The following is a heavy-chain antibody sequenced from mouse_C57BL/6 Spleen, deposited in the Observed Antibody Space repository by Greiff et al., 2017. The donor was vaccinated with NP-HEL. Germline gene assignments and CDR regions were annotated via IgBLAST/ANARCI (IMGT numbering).Heavy chain of an antibody. D-gene: IGHD6-1*01. CDR2: IDPSDSYT. CDR1: GYTFTSYW. J-gene: IGHJ2*01. V-gene: IGHV1-50*01. Sequence: QVQLQQPGAELVKPGASVKLSCKASGYTFTSYWMQWVKQRPGQGLEWIGEIDPSDSYTNYNQKFKGKATLTVDTSSSTAYMQLSSLTSEDSAVYYCARSDSPYYYDGRGQRTTVTVSS. CDR3: ARSDSPYYYDG.